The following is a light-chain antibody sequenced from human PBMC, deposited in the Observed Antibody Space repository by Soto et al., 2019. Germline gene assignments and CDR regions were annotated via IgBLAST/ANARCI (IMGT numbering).Light chain of an antibody. V-gene: IGKV3-20*01. CDR3: QQYGSSPQT. J-gene: IGKJ1*01. CDR2: DAS. Sequence: EMVLTQSPGTLSLSPGDRATLSCRASQSVSSSYLAWYQQKPGQAPRLLIYDASSRATGIPDRFSGSGSGTGFTLTISRLEPEDFAVYYCQQYGSSPQTFGQRTKVDIK. CDR1: QSVSSSY.